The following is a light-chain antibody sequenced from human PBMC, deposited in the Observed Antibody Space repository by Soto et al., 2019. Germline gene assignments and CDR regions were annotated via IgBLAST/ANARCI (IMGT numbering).Light chain of an antibody. CDR3: QQYGSSPWT. CDR1: QSISSSY. CDR2: GVS. J-gene: IGKJ1*01. Sequence: DIVLTQSPGTLSLSPGERATLSCRASQSISSSYLAWYQQKPGQAPRLLIHGVSTRATGIPDRFSGSGSGTDFTLTISRLEPEDFAVYYCQQYGSSPWTFGQGTKVDIK. V-gene: IGKV3-20*01.